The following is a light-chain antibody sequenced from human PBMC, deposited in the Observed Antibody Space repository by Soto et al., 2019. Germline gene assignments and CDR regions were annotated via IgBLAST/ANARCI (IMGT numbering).Light chain of an antibody. J-gene: IGKJ1*01. CDR3: QQYSNWPSWT. CDR1: QSVSSF. CDR2: GAS. V-gene: IGKV3-15*01. Sequence: EKVMTQSPATLSMSPGERATLSCRASQSVSSFLAWYQQKPGQAPRLLIYGASTRATGIPARFSGSGSGTEFTLTISSIQSEDFAVYYCQQYSNWPSWTFGQGTKVEVK.